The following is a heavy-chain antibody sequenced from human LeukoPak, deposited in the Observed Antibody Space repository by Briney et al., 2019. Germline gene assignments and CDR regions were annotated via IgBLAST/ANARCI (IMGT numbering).Heavy chain of an antibody. J-gene: IGHJ5*02. CDR3: ARDTDTTSHYGRFDP. Sequence: PGGSLRLSCAASGFTFTGYGFHWVRQAPGKGLGWVAVVWYDGTRKYYADSVKGRFTVSRDNSENTVYLQISGLRAEDTAVYYCARDTDTTSHYGRFDPWGQGTLVTVSS. CDR1: GFTFTGYG. D-gene: IGHD4-17*01. V-gene: IGHV3-33*01. CDR2: VWYDGTRK.